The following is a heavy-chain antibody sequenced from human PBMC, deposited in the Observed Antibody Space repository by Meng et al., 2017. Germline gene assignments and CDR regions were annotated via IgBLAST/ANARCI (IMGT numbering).Heavy chain of an antibody. CDR2: IYYSGST. CDR3: ARGYDFWSGQYYFDY. V-gene: IGHV4-59*01. Sequence: LQGSGPGLVEPSEALSLTCTVSGGSISSYYWSWIRQPPGKGLEWIGYIYYSGSTNYNPSLKSRVTISVDTSKNQFSLKLSSVTAADTAVYYCARGYDFWSGQYYFDYWGQGTLVTVSS. CDR1: GGSISSYY. D-gene: IGHD3-3*01. J-gene: IGHJ4*02.